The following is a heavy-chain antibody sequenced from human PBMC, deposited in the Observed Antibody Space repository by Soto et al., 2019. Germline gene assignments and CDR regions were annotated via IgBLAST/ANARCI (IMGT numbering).Heavy chain of an antibody. V-gene: IGHV4-4*07. D-gene: IGHD6-13*01. Sequence: QVQLQESGPGLVKPSETLSLTCTVSGGSISNYYWSWIRQPAGKGLEWLGRIYSSGSTNYNHSLKSRVTMSVDTSKNQFSLKLNSVTAADSAVYYCARDESEYTSSWLDYWGQGTLVTVSS. CDR3: ARDESEYTSSWLDY. CDR2: IYSSGST. J-gene: IGHJ4*02. CDR1: GGSISNYY.